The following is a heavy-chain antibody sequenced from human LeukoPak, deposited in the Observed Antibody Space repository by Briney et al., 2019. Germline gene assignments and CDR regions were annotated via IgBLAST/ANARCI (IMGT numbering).Heavy chain of an antibody. CDR3: ARAERGYSYGYDY. V-gene: IGHV4-59*01. CDR2: IYYSGST. CDR1: GGSISSYY. Sequence: SETLSLTCTVSGGSISSYYWSWIRQPPGKGLEWIGYIYYSGSTNYNPSLKSRVTISVDTSKNQFSLKLSSVTAADTAVYYCARAERGYSYGYDYWGQGTLVTVSS. D-gene: IGHD5-18*01. J-gene: IGHJ4*02.